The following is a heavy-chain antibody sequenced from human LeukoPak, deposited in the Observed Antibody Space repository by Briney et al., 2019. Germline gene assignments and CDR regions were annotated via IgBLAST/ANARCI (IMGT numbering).Heavy chain of an antibody. CDR3: ARDGDYARYYFDY. CDR2: ISSSSSYI. D-gene: IGHD4-17*01. V-gene: IGHV3-21*01. J-gene: IGHJ4*02. CDR1: GFTFSSYS. Sequence: PGGSLRLSCAASGFTFSSYSMNWVRQAPGKGLEWVSSISSSSSYIYYADSVKGRFTTSRDNAKNSLYLQMNSLRAEDTAVYYCARDGDYARYYFDYWGQGTLVTVSS.